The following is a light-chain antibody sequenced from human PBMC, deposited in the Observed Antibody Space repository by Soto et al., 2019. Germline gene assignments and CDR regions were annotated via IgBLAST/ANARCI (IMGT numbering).Light chain of an antibody. CDR2: MAS. CDR3: QQYYSYSRP. V-gene: IGKV1-5*03. J-gene: IGKJ1*01. CDR1: QSISSW. Sequence: DIQMTQSPSTMSAAVGDRVTITCRASQSISSWLSCYQQKPGKAPTLLIYMASSFESVVPSRFSGSGSGTEFTRTISILQPDDFAPYYCQQYYSYSRPFGQGTKVQSK.